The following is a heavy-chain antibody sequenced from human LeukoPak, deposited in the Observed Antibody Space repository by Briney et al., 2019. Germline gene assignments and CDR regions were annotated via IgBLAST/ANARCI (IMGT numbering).Heavy chain of an antibody. D-gene: IGHD6-6*01. CDR2: INPTGGST. Sequence: ASVKVSCKASGYTFPSYFMHWVRQAPGQRLEWMGRINPTGGSTTYAQEFQGRVTMTRDTSTSTVYMELSSLRSDDTAVYYCARTAARRFDYWGQGTLVTVSS. CDR3: ARTAARRFDY. J-gene: IGHJ4*02. CDR1: GYTFPSYF. V-gene: IGHV1-46*01.